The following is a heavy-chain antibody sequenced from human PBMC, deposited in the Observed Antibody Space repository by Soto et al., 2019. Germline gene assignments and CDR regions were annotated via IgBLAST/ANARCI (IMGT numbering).Heavy chain of an antibody. Sequence: GESLKISCKGSGYSFTSYWIGWVRQMPGKGLEWMGIIYPGDSDTRYSPSFQGQVTISADKSISTAYLQWSSLKASDTAMYYCARQPDYYDSSGRDAFDIWGQGTMVTVSS. D-gene: IGHD3-22*01. V-gene: IGHV5-51*01. J-gene: IGHJ3*02. CDR1: GYSFTSYW. CDR2: IYPGDSDT. CDR3: ARQPDYYDSSGRDAFDI.